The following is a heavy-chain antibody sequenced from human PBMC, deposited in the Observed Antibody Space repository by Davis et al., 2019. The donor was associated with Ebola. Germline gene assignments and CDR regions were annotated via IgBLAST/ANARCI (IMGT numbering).Heavy chain of an antibody. CDR1: GFTFNNYG. CDR3: AKAGGSGFSYSGMDV. CDR2: ITHDGSTK. J-gene: IGHJ6*02. V-gene: IGHV3-30*18. D-gene: IGHD3-10*01. Sequence: GESLKISCAASGFTFNNYGMHWVRQAPGKGLEWVAVITHDGSTKYYADAVKGRFTISRDNSKNTLFLEMNTLRAEDTAVYYCAKAGGSGFSYSGMDVWGQGTTVTVSS.